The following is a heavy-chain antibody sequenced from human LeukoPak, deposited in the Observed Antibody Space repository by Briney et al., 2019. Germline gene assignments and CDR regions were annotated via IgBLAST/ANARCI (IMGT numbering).Heavy chain of an antibody. D-gene: IGHD5-18*01. V-gene: IGHV3-21*01. Sequence: ITSSSIYIYYADSVKGRFTISRDNAKNSLYLQMNSLRAEDTAVYYCARDGTPGYSYGHPLDYWGQGTLVTVSS. CDR3: ARDGTPGYSYGHPLDY. CDR2: ITSSSIYI. J-gene: IGHJ4*02.